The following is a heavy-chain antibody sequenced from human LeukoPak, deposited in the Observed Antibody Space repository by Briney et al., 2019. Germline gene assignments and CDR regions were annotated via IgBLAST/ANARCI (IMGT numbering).Heavy chain of an antibody. J-gene: IGHJ5*02. V-gene: IGHV4-59*12. CDR3: ARDPNEQQLNDP. CDR1: GGSISSYY. Sequence: ESGPTLVKPSETLSLTCTVPGGSISSYYWSWIRQPPGKGLEWIGYIYYSGSTNYNPSLKRRVTISVDTSKNQFSLKLSSVTAADTAVYYCARDPNEQQLNDPWGQGTLVTVSS. D-gene: IGHD6-13*01. CDR2: IYYSGST.